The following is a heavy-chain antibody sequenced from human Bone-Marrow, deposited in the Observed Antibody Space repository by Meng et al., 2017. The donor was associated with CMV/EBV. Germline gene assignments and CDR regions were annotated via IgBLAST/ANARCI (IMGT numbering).Heavy chain of an antibody. D-gene: IGHD2/OR15-2a*01. CDR2: IYYSGST. Sequence: SETLSLTCTVSGGSISSYYWSWIRQPPGKGLEWIGYIYYSGSTNYNPSLKSRVTISVDTSKNQFSLKLSSVTAADTAVYYCARTEGGMGGNRYFDYWGQGKLVHVAS. J-gene: IGHJ4*02. V-gene: IGHV4-59*01. CDR3: ARTEGGMGGNRYFDY. CDR1: GGSISSYY.